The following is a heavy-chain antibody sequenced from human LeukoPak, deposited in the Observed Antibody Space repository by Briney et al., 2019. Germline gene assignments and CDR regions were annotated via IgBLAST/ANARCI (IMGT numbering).Heavy chain of an antibody. CDR2: ISSNGGST. CDR1: GFTFSSYA. J-gene: IGHJ4*02. Sequence: GGSLRLSCAASGFTFSSYAMHWVRQAPGKGLEYVSAISSNGGSTYYANSVKGRFTISRDNAKNSLCLQMNSLRAEDTAVYYCARDLRLRGALDYWGQGTLVTVSS. D-gene: IGHD4-17*01. CDR3: ARDLRLRGALDY. V-gene: IGHV3-64*01.